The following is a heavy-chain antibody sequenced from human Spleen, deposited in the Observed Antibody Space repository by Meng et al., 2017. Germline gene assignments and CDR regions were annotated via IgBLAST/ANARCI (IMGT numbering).Heavy chain of an antibody. CDR2: INHSGST. CDR1: GGSFSDYY. D-gene: IGHD4-11*01. V-gene: IGHV4-34*01. CDR3: ARGPTTMAHDFDY. Sequence: QVPLQRCGAGVVKPSEALSLTCVVSGGSFSDYYWSWIRQPPGKGLEWIGEINHSGSTNYNPSLESRATISVDTSQNNLSLKLSSVTAADSAVYYCARGPTTMAHDFDYWGQGTLVTVSS. J-gene: IGHJ4*02.